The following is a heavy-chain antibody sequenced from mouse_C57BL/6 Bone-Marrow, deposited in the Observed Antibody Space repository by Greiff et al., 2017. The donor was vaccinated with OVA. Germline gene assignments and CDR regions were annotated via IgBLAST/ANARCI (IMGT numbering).Heavy chain of an antibody. V-gene: IGHV1-64*01. CDR1: GYTFTSYW. CDR2: IHPNSGST. Sequence: QVQLKQPGAELVKPGASVKLSCKASGYTFTSYWMHWVKQRPGQGLEWIGMIHPNSGSTNYNEKFKSKATLTVDKSSSTAYMQLSSLTSEDSAVYYCARPSDYYGSSYDAMDYWGQGTSVTVSS. D-gene: IGHD1-1*01. J-gene: IGHJ4*01. CDR3: ARPSDYYGSSYDAMDY.